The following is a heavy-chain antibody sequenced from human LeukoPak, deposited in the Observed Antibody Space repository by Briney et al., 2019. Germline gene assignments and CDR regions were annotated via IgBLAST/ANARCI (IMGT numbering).Heavy chain of an antibody. D-gene: IGHD5-18*01. CDR1: GFTFSSYG. Sequence: TGGSLRLSCAASGFTFSSYGMHWVRHAPGKGLEWVAVIWYDGSSKHYADSVKGRFTISRDNSKNTLYLQMNSLRAEDTAVYYCARLSGYSYGLPHYYYYYGMDVWGQGTTVTVSS. CDR2: IWYDGSSK. CDR3: ARLSGYSYGLPHYYYYYGMDV. J-gene: IGHJ6*02. V-gene: IGHV3-33*01.